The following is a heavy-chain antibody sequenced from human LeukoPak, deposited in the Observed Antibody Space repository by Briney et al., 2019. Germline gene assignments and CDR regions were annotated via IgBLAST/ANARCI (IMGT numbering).Heavy chain of an antibody. CDR1: GGSISSSGYY. V-gene: IGHV4-39*01. Sequence: PSETLSLTCTVSGGSISSSGYYWGWIRQPPGKGLEWIGSIYYSGSTYYNPSLKSRVTISVDTSKNQFSLKLSSVTAADTAVYYCARHGLRGRRGINFDWFNINWFDPWGQGTLVTVSS. D-gene: IGHD3-9*01. J-gene: IGHJ5*02. CDR2: IYYSGST. CDR3: ARHGLRGRRGINFDWFNINWFDP.